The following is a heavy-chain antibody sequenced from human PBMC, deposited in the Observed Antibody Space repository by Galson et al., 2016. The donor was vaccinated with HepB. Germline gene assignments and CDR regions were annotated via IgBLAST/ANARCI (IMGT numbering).Heavy chain of an antibody. V-gene: IGHV4-31*03. CDR2: IYYSGST. Sequence: TLSLTCNVSGGSISVGHHYWSWIRQHPGKGLEWIGYIYYSGSTYYNPSLKSRPTISVDTSTNQFSLKLRSVTAADTAVYYCARDVVIGLPTATALSYYYYMDVWGKGTTVTVSS. J-gene: IGHJ6*03. D-gene: IGHD3-22*01. CDR3: ARDVVIGLPTATALSYYYYMDV. CDR1: GGSISVGHHY.